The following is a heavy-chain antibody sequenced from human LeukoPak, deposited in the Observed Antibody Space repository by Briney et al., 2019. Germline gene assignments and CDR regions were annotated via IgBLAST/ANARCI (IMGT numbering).Heavy chain of an antibody. CDR2: IYYNGNT. CDR3: ARAQLNLLVDFGMDV. V-gene: IGHV4-61*01. J-gene: IGHJ6*02. D-gene: IGHD1-1*01. Sequence: KSSETLSLTCTVSGGSVSSGSYYWSWIRQPPGKGLEWIGDIYYNGNTNYNPSIKSRVTISLDTSNSQFLLKLSSVTAADTAVYYCARAQLNLLVDFGMDVWGQGTTVTVSS. CDR1: GGSVSSGSYY.